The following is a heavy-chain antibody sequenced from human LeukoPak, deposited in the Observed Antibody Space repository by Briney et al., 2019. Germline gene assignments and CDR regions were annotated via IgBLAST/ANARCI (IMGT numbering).Heavy chain of an antibody. CDR3: ARDLRGYSGLRFDY. D-gene: IGHD5-12*01. CDR2: IIPILGIA. CDR1: GGIFSSYT. J-gene: IGHJ4*02. V-gene: IGHV1-69*04. Sequence: GASVKVACQASGGIFSSYTISWVRQTPRDIRECMRRIIPILGIANYAQKFQGRVTLTADKSTSTAYIELSSLRSEDTAVYYCARDLRGYSGLRFDYWGQGTLVTVSS.